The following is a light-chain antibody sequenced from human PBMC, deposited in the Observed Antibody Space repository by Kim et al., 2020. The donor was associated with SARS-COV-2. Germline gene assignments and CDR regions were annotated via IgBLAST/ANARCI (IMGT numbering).Light chain of an antibody. Sequence: SYELTQPHSVSVAPGQTARITCGGNNIGGKTVHWYQQKPGQAPVLVIRYDGDRPSGSPERFSGPNSGNTATLTISRVEAGDEADYYGQVWDSSSDHVV. V-gene: IGLV3-21*04. CDR3: QVWDSSSDHVV. CDR1: NIGGKT. CDR2: YDG. J-gene: IGLJ2*01.